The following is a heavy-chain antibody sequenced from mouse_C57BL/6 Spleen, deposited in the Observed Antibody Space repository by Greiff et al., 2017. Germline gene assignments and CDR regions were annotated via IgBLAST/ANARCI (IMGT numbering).Heavy chain of an antibody. Sequence: EVMLVESGGDLVKPGGSLKLSCAASGFTFSSYGMSWVRQTPDKRLEWVATISSGGSYTYYPDSVKGRFTISRDNAKNTLNLQMSSLKSEDTAMYYCASLGGSSQAWFAYWGQGTLVTVSA. D-gene: IGHD1-1*01. J-gene: IGHJ3*01. CDR2: ISSGGSYT. V-gene: IGHV5-6*01. CDR1: GFTFSSYG. CDR3: ASLGGSSQAWFAY.